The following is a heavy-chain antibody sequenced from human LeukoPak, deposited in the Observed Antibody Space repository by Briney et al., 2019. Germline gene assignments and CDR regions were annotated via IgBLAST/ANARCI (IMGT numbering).Heavy chain of an antibody. CDR2: INHSKIT. D-gene: IGHD1-26*01. V-gene: IGHV4-34*01. CDR3: GKGVGRPPGY. Sequence: RTSETLSLTCAAYGGSFNTYYWTWIRQPPGKGLEWIGDINHSKITNYNPSLKSRVTISADTSSNQVSLKLSSVTAADTAVYYYGKGVGRPPGYWGQGTLVTVSS. J-gene: IGHJ4*02. CDR1: GGSFNTYY.